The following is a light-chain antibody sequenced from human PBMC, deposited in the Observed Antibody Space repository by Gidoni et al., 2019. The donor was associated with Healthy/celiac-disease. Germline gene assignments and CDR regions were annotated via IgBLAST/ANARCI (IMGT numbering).Light chain of an antibody. CDR3: QQSYSTPLT. J-gene: IGKJ3*01. CDR1: QSISSY. V-gene: IGKV1-39*01. Sequence: DLHMTHSPSSLSASVGDRVTITCRASQSISSYLHWYQQKPGKAPKLLIYSASSLQSGVPSRFSGSGSGTDFTLTISSLQPEDFATYYCQQSYSTPLTFGPGTKVDIK. CDR2: SAS.